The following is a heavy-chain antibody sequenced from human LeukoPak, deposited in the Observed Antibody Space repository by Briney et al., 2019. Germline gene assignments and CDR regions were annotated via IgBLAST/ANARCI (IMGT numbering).Heavy chain of an antibody. CDR1: GGSFSGYY. Sequence: SETLSLTCAVYGGSFSGYYWTWIRQPPGKGLEWIGEINHSGSTNYNPSLKSRVTISVDTSKNQFSLKLSSVTAADTAVYYRAMVHNWNFNEGRDYWGQGTLVTVSS. CDR3: AMVHNWNFNEGRDY. D-gene: IGHD1-7*01. V-gene: IGHV4-34*01. J-gene: IGHJ4*02. CDR2: INHSGST.